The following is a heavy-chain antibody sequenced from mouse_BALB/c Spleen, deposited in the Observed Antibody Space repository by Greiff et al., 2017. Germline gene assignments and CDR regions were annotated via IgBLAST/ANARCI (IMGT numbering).Heavy chain of an antibody. CDR2: IWAGGST. J-gene: IGHJ1*01. D-gene: IGHD2-4*01. Sequence: VAPSQSLSIPCTVSGFSLTSYGVHWVRQPPGKGLEWLGVIWAGGSTNYNSALISRLSISKDNSKSQVFLKMNRMQTDDTAMYYCARVYYDDGGEYFDVWGEGTTVTVSS. CDR3: ARVYYDDGGEYFDV. V-gene: IGHV2-9*02. CDR1: GFSLTSYG.